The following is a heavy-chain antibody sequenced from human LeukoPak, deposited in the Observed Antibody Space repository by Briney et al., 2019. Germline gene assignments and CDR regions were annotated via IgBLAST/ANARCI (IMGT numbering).Heavy chain of an antibody. V-gene: IGHV3-21*01. Sequence: PGGSLRLSCAASGFTFSSYSRNWVRQAPGKGLEWVSSISSSSSYIYYADSVKGRFTISRDNAKNSLYLQMNSLRAEDTAVYYCARTRGANSSPDDYGDYRRNWFDPWGQGTLVTVSS. CDR2: ISSSSSYI. J-gene: IGHJ5*02. CDR3: ARTRGANSSPDDYGDYRRNWFDP. D-gene: IGHD4-17*01. CDR1: GFTFSSYS.